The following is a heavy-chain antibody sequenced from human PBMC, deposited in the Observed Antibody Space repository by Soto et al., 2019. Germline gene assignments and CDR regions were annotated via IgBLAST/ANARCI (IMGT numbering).Heavy chain of an antibody. J-gene: IGHJ5*02. V-gene: IGHV4-30-2*01. Sequence: QLQLQESGSGLVKPSQTLSLTCAVSGGSISSGGYSWSWIRQPPGKGLEWIGYIYHSGSTYYNPSLKSRVPISVDRSKNQFSLKLSSVTAADTAVYYCAGGGGEVRFLEWSPPGWFDPWGQGTLVTVSS. CDR3: AGGGGEVRFLEWSPPGWFDP. CDR1: GGSISSGGYS. D-gene: IGHD3-3*01. CDR2: IYHSGST.